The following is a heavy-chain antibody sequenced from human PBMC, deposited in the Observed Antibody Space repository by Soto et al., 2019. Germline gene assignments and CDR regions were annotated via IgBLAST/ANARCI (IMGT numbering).Heavy chain of an antibody. D-gene: IGHD2-15*01. Sequence: GGSLRLSCAASGFTFNSFAMTWVRQAPGKGLEWVSLITGGGGRTYYADSVKGRFTAPRDNSKNTVYLQMNSLRAEDTAIYYRAKDSRSNNWTPDFRGQGTMVTVAS. CDR3: AKDSRSNNWTPDF. CDR1: GFTFNSFA. J-gene: IGHJ4*02. V-gene: IGHV3-23*01. CDR2: ITGGGGRT.